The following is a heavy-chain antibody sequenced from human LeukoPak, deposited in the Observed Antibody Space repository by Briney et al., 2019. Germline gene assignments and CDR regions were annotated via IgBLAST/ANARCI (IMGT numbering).Heavy chain of an antibody. V-gene: IGHV3-7*03. CDR3: AKEHHKRVDYDSSGYHY. D-gene: IGHD3-22*01. CDR2: IKQDGSEK. Sequence: PGGSLRLSCAASGFTFSSYWMSWVRQAPGKGLEWVANIKQDGSEKYYVDSVKGRFTISRDNAKNSLYLQMNSLRAEDTAVYYCAKEHHKRVDYDSSGYHYWGQGTLVTVSS. J-gene: IGHJ4*02. CDR1: GFTFSSYW.